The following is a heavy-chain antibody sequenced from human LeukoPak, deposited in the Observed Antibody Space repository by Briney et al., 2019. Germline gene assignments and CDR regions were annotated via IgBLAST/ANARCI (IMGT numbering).Heavy chain of an antibody. CDR1: KFTFSSDE. J-gene: IGHJ4*02. D-gene: IGHD5-24*01. V-gene: IGHV3-48*03. CDR3: ARDRDGYNPGD. CDR2: INTDGGTI. Sequence: GGSLRLSCAASKFTFSSDEMNWVRQAPGRGLQWISYINTDGGTIYYADSVKGRFTISRDNAKNSLYLQMNSLRAEDTAVYYCARDRDGYNPGDWGQGTLVTVSS.